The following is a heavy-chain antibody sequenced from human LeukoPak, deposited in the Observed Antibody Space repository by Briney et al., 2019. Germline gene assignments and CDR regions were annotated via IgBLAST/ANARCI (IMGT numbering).Heavy chain of an antibody. D-gene: IGHD3-3*01. CDR1: GYRFTRYW. Sequence: GESLKISCKGSGYRFTRYWLGWVRQIPGKGQEWMGIIYPGDSDTRYSPSLQGQVTISADKSISTVYLQWSSLKASDTAMYYCARRFPYDFWMDVGGKGTTVTVSS. J-gene: IGHJ6*04. V-gene: IGHV5-51*01. CDR2: IYPGDSDT. CDR3: ARRFPYDFWMDV.